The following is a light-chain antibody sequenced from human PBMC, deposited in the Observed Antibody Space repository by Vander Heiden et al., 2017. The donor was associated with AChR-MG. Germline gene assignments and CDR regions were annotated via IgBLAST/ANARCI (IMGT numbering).Light chain of an antibody. J-gene: IGLJ1*01. CDR3: QSYDSGLKDYV. V-gene: IGLV1-40*01. CDR1: SSNLGAAYD. Sequence: SVLTHPPSVSGAPGRRVTIPCTGNSSNLGAAYDVHWYQQVPGAAPKVLIYNNNNRPSGVPDRFSGSKSGTSASLAIAGLQAEDEADYYCQSYDSGLKDYVFGTGTRVTVL. CDR2: NNN.